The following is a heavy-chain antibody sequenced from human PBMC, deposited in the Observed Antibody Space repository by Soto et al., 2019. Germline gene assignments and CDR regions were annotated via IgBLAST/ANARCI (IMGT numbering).Heavy chain of an antibody. CDR3: ARDRSYSLDV. CDR1: GSTFSNDW. Sequence: EVQLVESGGGLLQPGGSLRLSCAVSGSTFSNDWMHWVRQSPGKGLVWVSHINSDGSSTNYADFVKGRFTIARDNDKNTVYLQMNSLSAEDTAVYYCARDRSYSLDVWGQGTTVTVSS. V-gene: IGHV3-74*01. CDR2: INSDGSST. J-gene: IGHJ6*02.